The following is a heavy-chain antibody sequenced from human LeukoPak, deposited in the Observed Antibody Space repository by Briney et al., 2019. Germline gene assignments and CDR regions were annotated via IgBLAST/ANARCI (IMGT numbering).Heavy chain of an antibody. CDR3: ARLPRGGRPPMISLYYYMDV. CDR1: GGSISSSTYY. Sequence: SETLSPTCTVSGGSISSSTYYWAWLRQPPGEGVEWIGSIYYSGSNYYNPSLNSRLTISVDTSKNQFPLKLSSVTAADTAVYYCARLPRGGRPPMISLYYYMDVWGKGTTVSVSS. V-gene: IGHV4-39*01. J-gene: IGHJ6*03. D-gene: IGHD3/OR15-3a*01. CDR2: IYYSGSN.